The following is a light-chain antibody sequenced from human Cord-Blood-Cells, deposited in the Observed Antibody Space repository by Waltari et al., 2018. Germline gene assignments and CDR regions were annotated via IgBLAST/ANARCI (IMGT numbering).Light chain of an antibody. Sequence: DIPMTHSPSSLSASVGARVTITCRASQSISSYLNWYQQKPGKAHKLLIYAASSLQSGVPSRFSGSGSGTDFTLTISSLQPEDFATYYCQQSYSTPFTFGPGTKVDIK. J-gene: IGKJ3*01. CDR1: QSISSY. CDR2: AAS. V-gene: IGKV1-39*01. CDR3: QQSYSTPFT.